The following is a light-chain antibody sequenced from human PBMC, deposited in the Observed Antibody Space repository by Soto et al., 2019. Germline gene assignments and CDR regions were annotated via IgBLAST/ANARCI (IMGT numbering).Light chain of an antibody. CDR3: QQYTTYWT. Sequence: AIRMTQSPSSLSASTGYRVTITCRASQGISSYLAWYQQKPGKAPKLLIYAASTLQSGVPSRFSGSGSGTEFTLTISSLQSDDFATYYCQQYTTYWTFGQGTKVDIK. J-gene: IGKJ1*01. CDR1: QGISSY. V-gene: IGKV1-8*01. CDR2: AAS.